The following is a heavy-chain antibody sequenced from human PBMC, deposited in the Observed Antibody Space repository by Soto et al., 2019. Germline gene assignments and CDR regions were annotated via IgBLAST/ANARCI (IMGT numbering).Heavy chain of an antibody. D-gene: IGHD3-9*01. CDR3: ARAHLPYDVLTRYFDY. CDR1: GFTFNSYD. V-gene: IGHV3-13*01. Sequence: GGSLRLSCAASGFTFNSYDMHWVRKATGKGLEWVSIIAPAGDTYYADSVKGRFTISREDANNSLYLQMNSLRVEDTAVYYCARAHLPYDVLTRYFDYWGRGTLVTVSS. J-gene: IGHJ4*02. CDR2: IAPAGDT.